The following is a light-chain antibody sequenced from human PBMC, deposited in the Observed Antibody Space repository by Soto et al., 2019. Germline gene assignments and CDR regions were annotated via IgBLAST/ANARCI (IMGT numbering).Light chain of an antibody. J-gene: IGLJ3*02. CDR1: SSNIGAGYD. CDR3: QSYDSSLSGWV. V-gene: IGLV1-40*01. CDR2: GNS. Sequence: QYVLTQPPSVSGAPGQRVTISCTGSSSNIGAGYDVHWYQQLPGTAPKLLIYGNSNRPSGVPDRFSGSKSGTSASLAITGLQDEDEADYYCQSYDSSLSGWVFGGGTQLTVL.